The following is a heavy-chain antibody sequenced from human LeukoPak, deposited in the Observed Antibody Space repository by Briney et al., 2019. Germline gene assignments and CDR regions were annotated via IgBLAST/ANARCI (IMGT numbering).Heavy chain of an antibody. J-gene: IGHJ4*02. V-gene: IGHV3-74*01. CDR3: ASQSGY. CDR2: INSDGSST. Sequence: GGSLRLSCAASGFTFSSYWMHWVRQAPGKGLVWVSRINSDGSSTNYADSVKGRFTISRDNVQNTLYLQMNSLRTEDTAVYYCASQSGYWGQGTLVTVSS. CDR1: GFTFSSYW.